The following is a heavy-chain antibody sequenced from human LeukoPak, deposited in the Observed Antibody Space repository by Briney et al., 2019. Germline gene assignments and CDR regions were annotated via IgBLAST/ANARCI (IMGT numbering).Heavy chain of an antibody. Sequence: SETLSLTCTVSGVSISSYYCSWSRLPPGKGLEWIGYISYSGTTIYTPSLKSRDTISVDTSKSQFSLKLSSVTAADTAVYYCARNTKTRSNVDYWGQGILVTVSS. CDR2: ISYSGTT. D-gene: IGHD2-8*01. CDR1: GVSISSYY. CDR3: ARNTKTRSNVDY. J-gene: IGHJ4*02. V-gene: IGHV4-59*08.